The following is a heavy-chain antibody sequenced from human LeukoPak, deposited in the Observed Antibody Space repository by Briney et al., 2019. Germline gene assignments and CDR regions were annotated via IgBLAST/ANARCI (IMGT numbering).Heavy chain of an antibody. CDR3: AKSAQYSSAWFTGSFDY. CDR2: INPNSGDT. J-gene: IGHJ4*02. V-gene: IGHV1-2*02. CDR1: GYTFSDYY. Sequence: ASVKVSCKASGYTFSDYYMHWVRLAPGQGLQWVGWINPNSGDTHYAQMFQGRVTMTRDTSINTAYMELRRVRSDDTAVYYCAKSAQYSSAWFTGSFDYWGQGTLVTVSS. D-gene: IGHD6-13*01.